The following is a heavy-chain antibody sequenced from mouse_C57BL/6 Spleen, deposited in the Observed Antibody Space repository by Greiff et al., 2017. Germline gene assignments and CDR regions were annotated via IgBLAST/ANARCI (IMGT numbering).Heavy chain of an antibody. J-gene: IGHJ2*01. CDR1: GFSFTTYA. CDR2: IRSKSNNYAT. D-gene: IGHD1-1*01. Sequence: VQLKESGGGLVQPKGSLKLSCAASGFSFTTYAMNWVRQAPGKGLEWVARIRSKSNNYATYYADSVKDRFTISRDDSKSMLYLQMNNLKTEDTAMYYYVGEAYYDGSSYYLDYWGQGTTLTVSS. CDR3: VGEAYYDGSSYYLDY. V-gene: IGHV10-1*01.